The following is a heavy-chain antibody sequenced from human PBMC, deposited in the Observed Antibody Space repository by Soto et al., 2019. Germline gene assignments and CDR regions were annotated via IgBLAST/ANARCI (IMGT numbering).Heavy chain of an antibody. J-gene: IGHJ4*02. CDR1: GFPFSRYY. V-gene: IGHV3-30*18. CDR2: ISHDGSNK. D-gene: IGHD3-22*01. CDR3: AKDADFDTSNLHY. Sequence: PXGCLRVSCAASGFPFSRYYIDWVRQVPGRGLEWVALISHDGSNKYYVDSVKGRFIISRDNSKNTVYLQMNSLRTEDTALYYCAKDADFDTSNLHYWGQGTLVTVSS.